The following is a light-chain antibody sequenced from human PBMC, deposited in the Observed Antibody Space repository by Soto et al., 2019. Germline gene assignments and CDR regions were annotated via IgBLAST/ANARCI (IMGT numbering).Light chain of an antibody. CDR1: TGIVTSGHY. CDR3: SLSYSGVVV. Sequence: QTVVTQEPSLTVSPGGTVTLTCGSSTGIVTSGHYPYWFQQKPGQAPQTLIYETNNKHSWIPARFSGSLLGGKAALTLSGAQPEDEAEYYCSLSYSGVVVFGGGTKLTVL. J-gene: IGLJ2*01. CDR2: ETN. V-gene: IGLV7-46*01.